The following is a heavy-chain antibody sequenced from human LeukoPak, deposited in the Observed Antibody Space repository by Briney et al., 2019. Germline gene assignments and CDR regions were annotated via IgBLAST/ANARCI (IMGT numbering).Heavy chain of an antibody. V-gene: IGHV1-46*01. CDR2: INPSGGST. Sequence: ASVKVSCKASGYTFTSYYMHWVRQAPGQGLEWMGIINPSGGSTSYAQKFQGRVTMTWDTSTSTVYMELSSLRSEDTAVYYCARDVFQRYDSSGYYYPFDYWGQGTLVTVSS. CDR1: GYTFTSYY. D-gene: IGHD3-22*01. J-gene: IGHJ4*02. CDR3: ARDVFQRYDSSGYYYPFDY.